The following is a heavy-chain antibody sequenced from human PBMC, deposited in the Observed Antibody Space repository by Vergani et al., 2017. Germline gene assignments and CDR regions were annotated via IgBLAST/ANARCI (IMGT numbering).Heavy chain of an antibody. CDR3: ARGASVWSFYIPAAMGSWFDP. D-gene: IGHD2-2*01. Sequence: QVQLQQWGAGLLKPSETLSLTCAVYGGSFSGYYWSWIRQPPGKGLEWIGEINHSGSTNYNPSLKSRVTISVDTSKNQFSLKLSSVTAADTAVYYCARGASVWSFYIPAAMGSWFDPWGQGTLVTVSS. CDR1: GGSFSGYY. CDR2: INHSGST. V-gene: IGHV4-34*01. J-gene: IGHJ5*02.